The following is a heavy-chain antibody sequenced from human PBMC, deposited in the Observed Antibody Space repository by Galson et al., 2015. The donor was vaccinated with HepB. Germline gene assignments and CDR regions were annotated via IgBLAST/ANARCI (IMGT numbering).Heavy chain of an antibody. CDR1: GFTFSSYW. D-gene: IGHD6-13*01. CDR3: ARDSRIAAAGDAFDI. CDR2: IKQDGSEK. V-gene: IGHV3-7*03. Sequence: SLRLSCAASGFTFSSYWMSWVRQAPGKGLEWVANIKQDGSEKYYVDSVKGRFTISRDNAKNSLYLQMNSLRAEDTAVYYCARDSRIAAAGDAFDIWGQGTMVTVSS. J-gene: IGHJ3*02.